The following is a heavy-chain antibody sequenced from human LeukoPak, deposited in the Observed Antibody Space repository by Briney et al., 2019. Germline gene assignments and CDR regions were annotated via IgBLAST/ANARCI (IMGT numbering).Heavy chain of an antibody. V-gene: IGHV3-74*01. CDR2: INSDGSST. D-gene: IGHD5-18*01. CDR1: GFTFSSYC. J-gene: IGHJ4*02. Sequence: GGSLRLSCAASGFTFSSYCMHWLRQAPGKGLVWVSRINSDGSSTSYADSVKGRFTISRDNAENTLYLQMKSLRAEDAAVYYCARGGGYSYGSFVYWGQETLVTAAS. CDR3: ARGGGYSYGSFVY.